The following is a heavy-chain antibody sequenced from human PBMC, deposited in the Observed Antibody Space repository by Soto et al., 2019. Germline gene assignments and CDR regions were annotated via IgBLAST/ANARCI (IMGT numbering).Heavy chain of an antibody. Sequence: EVLLVESGGGLVKPGGSLRLSCAASGFTFSSYSMNWVRQAPGKGLEWVSSISYSSSDIYFADSVKGRFTMSRVNAENSLFLQMNSLRAEDTAVYYCARGYRVTGSTRLGYYYYGMDVWGQGTTVTVSS. CDR1: GFTFSSYS. CDR2: ISYSSSDI. V-gene: IGHV3-21*01. J-gene: IGHJ6*02. CDR3: ARGYRVTGSTRLGYYYYGMDV. D-gene: IGHD1-7*01.